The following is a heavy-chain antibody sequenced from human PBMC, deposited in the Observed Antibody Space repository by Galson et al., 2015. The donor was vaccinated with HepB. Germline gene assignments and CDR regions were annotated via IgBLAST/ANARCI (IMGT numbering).Heavy chain of an antibody. V-gene: IGHV1-46*03. CDR1: GYTFTSYY. CDR2: INPSGGST. D-gene: IGHD1-26*01. J-gene: IGHJ6*03. CDR3: ARVGGTRAGGNYYYYYYMDV. Sequence: SVKVSCKASGYTFTSYYMHWVRQAPGQGLEWMGIINPSGGSTSYAQKFQGRVTMTRDTSTSTVYMELSSLRSEDTAVYYCARVGGTRAGGNYYYYYYMDVWGKGTTVTVSS.